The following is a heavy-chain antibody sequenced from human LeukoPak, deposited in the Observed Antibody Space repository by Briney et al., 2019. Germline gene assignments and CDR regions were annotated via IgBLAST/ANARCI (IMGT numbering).Heavy chain of an antibody. Sequence: GGSLGLSCAASGFTFSSYWMSWVRQAPGKGLEWVANIKQDGSEKYYVDSVKGRFTISRDNAKNSLYLQMNSLRAEDTAVYYCARGIVGATKRNYYYGMDVWGQGTTVTVSS. V-gene: IGHV3-7*01. J-gene: IGHJ6*02. CDR3: ARGIVGATKRNYYYGMDV. CDR2: IKQDGSEK. CDR1: GFTFSSYW. D-gene: IGHD1-26*01.